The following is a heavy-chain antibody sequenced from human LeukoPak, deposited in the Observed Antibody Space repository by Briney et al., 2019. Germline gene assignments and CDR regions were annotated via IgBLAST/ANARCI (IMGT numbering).Heavy chain of an antibody. CDR2: ISGGTT. CDR3: SRGSGWLSVY. D-gene: IGHD6-19*01. Sequence: PGGSLRLSCTASGFTFRDYAMSWFRQAPGKGLEWIGFISGGTTEYAASVKGRFTISRDDSTSIAYLQMNSLTTEDTAVYYCSRGSGWLSVYWGQGTLVTVSS. CDR1: GFTFRDYA. V-gene: IGHV3-49*03. J-gene: IGHJ4*02.